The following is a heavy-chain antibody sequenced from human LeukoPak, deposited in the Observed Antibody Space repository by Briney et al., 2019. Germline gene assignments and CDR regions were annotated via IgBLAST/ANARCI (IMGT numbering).Heavy chain of an antibody. J-gene: IGHJ4*02. CDR1: GFTFSSYS. CDR2: ISSSGSTV. V-gene: IGHV3-48*04. D-gene: IGHD4-23*01. Sequence: GGSLRLSCAASGFTFSSYSMNWIRQAPGKGLEWVSYISSSGSTVYYADSVKGRFTISRDNAKNSLYLQMNSLRAEDTAVYYCARATVVSPNYWGQGTLVTVSS. CDR3: ARATVVSPNY.